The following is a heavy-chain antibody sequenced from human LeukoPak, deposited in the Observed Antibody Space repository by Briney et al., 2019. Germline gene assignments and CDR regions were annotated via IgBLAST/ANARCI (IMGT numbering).Heavy chain of an antibody. CDR1: GFTFSSYA. V-gene: IGHV3-30-3*01. Sequence: GRSLRLSCAASGFTFSSYAMHWVRRAPGKGLEWVAVISYDGSNKYYADSVKGRFTISRDNSKNTLYLQMNSLRAEDTAVYYCARVHYGALGYFQHWGQGTLVTVSS. CDR2: ISYDGSNK. J-gene: IGHJ1*01. CDR3: ARVHYGALGYFQH. D-gene: IGHD4-17*01.